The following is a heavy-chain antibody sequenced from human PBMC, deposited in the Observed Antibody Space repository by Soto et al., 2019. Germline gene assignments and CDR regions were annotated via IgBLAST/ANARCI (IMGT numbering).Heavy chain of an antibody. V-gene: IGHV3-7*01. CDR3: ASHYDYIWGSYRSDY. Sequence: EVQLVESGGGLVQPGGSLRLSCAASGFTFSSYWMSWVRQAPGKGLEWVANIKQDGSEKYYVDSVKGRFTISRDNAKKALYLQMNSLRAEDTAVYYCASHYDYIWGSYRSDYWGQGTLVTVSS. J-gene: IGHJ4*02. D-gene: IGHD3-16*02. CDR1: GFTFSSYW. CDR2: IKQDGSEK.